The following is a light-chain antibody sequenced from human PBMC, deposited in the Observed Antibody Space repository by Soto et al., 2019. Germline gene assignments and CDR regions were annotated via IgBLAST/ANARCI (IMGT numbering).Light chain of an antibody. Sequence: QSALTQPASVSGSPGQSITISCTGTSSDVGSYNLVSWYQQHPGKAPKLMIYEGSKRPSGVSNRFSGSKSGNTASLTISGLQADDEVDYCCCSYAGSSTYVFGSGTKLTAL. CDR1: SSDVGSYNL. CDR2: EGS. V-gene: IGLV2-23*01. J-gene: IGLJ1*01. CDR3: CSYAGSSTYV.